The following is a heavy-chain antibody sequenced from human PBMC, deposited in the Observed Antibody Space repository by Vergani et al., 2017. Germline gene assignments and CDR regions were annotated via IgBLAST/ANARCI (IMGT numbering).Heavy chain of an antibody. CDR1: GYTFTAYY. CDR3: ATPLWFGELSHLTPGFLDLQN. V-gene: IGHV1-46*01. D-gene: IGHD3-10*01. Sequence: QVQLVQSGAEVGKPGASVKISCKASGYTFTAYYIHWVRQAPEQGLEWVGVISPDGFSTFYAQKFQGRVTITRDTSTSTVYVEVTSLRSDDTAVYYCATPLWFGELSHLTPGFLDLQNWGQGTLVTVSS. J-gene: IGHJ1*01. CDR2: ISPDGFST.